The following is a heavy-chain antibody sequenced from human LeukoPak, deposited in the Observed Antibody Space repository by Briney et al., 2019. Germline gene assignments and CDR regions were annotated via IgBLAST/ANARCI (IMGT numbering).Heavy chain of an antibody. V-gene: IGHV3-7*01. CDR1: GFTFSSYW. CDR2: IKQDGSEK. Sequence: GGSLRLSCAASGFTFSSYWMSWVRQAPGKGLEWVANIKQDGSEKYYVDSVKGRFTNSRDNAKNSLYLQMNSLRAEDTAVYYCARQGKVRVYYYMDVWGKGTTVTVSS. J-gene: IGHJ6*03. CDR3: ARQGKVRVYYYMDV. D-gene: IGHD3-10*01.